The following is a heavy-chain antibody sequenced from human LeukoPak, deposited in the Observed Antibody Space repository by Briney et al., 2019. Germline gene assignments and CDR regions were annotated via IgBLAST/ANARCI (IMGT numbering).Heavy chain of an antibody. CDR2: ISSSGSTI. Sequence: GGSLRLSCAASGFTFSDYYVSWIRQAPGKGLEWVSYISSSGSTIYYADSVKGRFTISRDNAKNSLYLQMNSLRAEDTAVYYCARDRGIVVVTADYWGQGTLVTVSS. J-gene: IGHJ4*02. CDR3: ARDRGIVVVTADY. D-gene: IGHD3-22*01. V-gene: IGHV3-11*04. CDR1: GFTFSDYY.